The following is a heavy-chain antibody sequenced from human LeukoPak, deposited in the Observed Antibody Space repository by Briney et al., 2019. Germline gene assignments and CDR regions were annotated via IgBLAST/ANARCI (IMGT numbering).Heavy chain of an antibody. Sequence: PSETLSLTCTVSGGSISSSSYYWGWIRQPPGKGLEWIGSIYYSGSTYYNPSLKSRVTISVDTSKNQFSLKLSSVTAADTAAYYCARVYREAFDYWGQGTLVTVSS. CDR3: ARVYREAFDY. J-gene: IGHJ4*02. D-gene: IGHD5-12*01. CDR1: GGSISSSSYY. V-gene: IGHV4-39*07. CDR2: IYYSGST.